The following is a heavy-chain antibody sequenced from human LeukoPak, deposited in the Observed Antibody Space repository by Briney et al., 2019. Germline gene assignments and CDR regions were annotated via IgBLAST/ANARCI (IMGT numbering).Heavy chain of an antibody. CDR3: ARGIGSGWYSTRFDP. D-gene: IGHD6-19*01. V-gene: IGHV1-2*02. Sequence: SVKVSCKASGYTFTGYYMHWLRQAPGQGLEWMGCINPNSGGTNYAQKFQGRVTMTRDTSISTAYMELSRLRSDDTAVYYCARGIGSGWYSTRFDPWGQGTLVTVSS. CDR1: GYTFTGYY. CDR2: INPNSGGT. J-gene: IGHJ5*02.